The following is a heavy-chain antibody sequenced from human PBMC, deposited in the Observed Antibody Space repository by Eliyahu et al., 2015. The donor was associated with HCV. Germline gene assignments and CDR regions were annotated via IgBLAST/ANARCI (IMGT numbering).Heavy chain of an antibody. D-gene: IGHD2-21*02. CDR2: IYTSGST. Sequence: QVQLQESGPGLVKPSQTLSLTCXVSGGSISSGXYYWSWIRQPAGKGLEWIGRIYTSGSTNYNPSLKSRVTISVDTSKNQFSLKLSSVTAADTAVYYCARLASLYCGGDCSRDYWGQGTLVTVSS. CDR1: GGSISSGXYY. V-gene: IGHV4-61*02. CDR3: ARLASLYCGGDCSRDY. J-gene: IGHJ4*02.